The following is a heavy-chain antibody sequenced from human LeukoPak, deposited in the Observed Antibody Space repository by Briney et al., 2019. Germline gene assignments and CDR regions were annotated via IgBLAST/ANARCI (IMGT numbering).Heavy chain of an antibody. J-gene: IGHJ4*02. Sequence: GGSLRLSCAASGFTFGSYAMHWVRQAPGKGLEWVALISYDGSGQYYTESVKGRFTISRDNSKNTLYLQVNSLRVEDTAVYYCARANRPFRTSGWSKDYWGQGTLVTVSS. V-gene: IGHV3-30-3*01. D-gene: IGHD6-19*01. CDR2: ISYDGSGQ. CDR3: ARANRPFRTSGWSKDY. CDR1: GFTFGSYA.